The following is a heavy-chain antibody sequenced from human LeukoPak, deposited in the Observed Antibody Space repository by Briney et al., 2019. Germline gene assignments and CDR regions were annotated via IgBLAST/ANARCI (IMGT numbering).Heavy chain of an antibody. CDR2: IYTSGST. J-gene: IGHJ5*02. Sequence: SQTLSLTCTVSGGSISSGNYYWSWIRQPAGKGLEWIGRIYTSGSTNYNPSLKSRVTISVDTSKNQFSLKLSSVTAADTAVYYCARGIGSKLGYCSSTSCYVWFDPWGQGTLVTVSS. V-gene: IGHV4-61*02. D-gene: IGHD2-2*01. CDR1: GGSISSGNYY. CDR3: ARGIGSKLGYCSSTSCYVWFDP.